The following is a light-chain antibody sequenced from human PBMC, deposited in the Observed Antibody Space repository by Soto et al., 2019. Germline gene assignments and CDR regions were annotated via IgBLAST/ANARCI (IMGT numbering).Light chain of an antibody. J-gene: IGLJ3*02. CDR3: SSCTTSSTWV. CDR2: EVS. Sequence: QSALTQPASVSGSPGQSITISCTGTSSDVGVYNYVSWYQQLPGKAPKLMIYEVSNRPSGVSTRFSGSKSGNTASLTISGLQAEDEADYYCSSCTTSSTWVFGGGTKLTVL. V-gene: IGLV2-14*01. CDR1: SSDVGVYNY.